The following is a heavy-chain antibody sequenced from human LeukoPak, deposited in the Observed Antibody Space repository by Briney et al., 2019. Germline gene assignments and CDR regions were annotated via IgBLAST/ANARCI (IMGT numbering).Heavy chain of an antibody. CDR3: ARGVYGDNAYYYYYYGMDV. CDR2: ISSSSSYI. J-gene: IGHJ6*02. CDR1: GFTFSSYS. D-gene: IGHD4-17*01. Sequence: GGSLRLSCAASGFTFSSYSMNWVRQAPGKGLEWVSSISSSSSYIYYADSVKGRFTISRDNAKNSLYLQMNSLRAEDTAVYYCARGVYGDNAYYYYYYGMDVWGQGTTVTVSS. V-gene: IGHV3-21*01.